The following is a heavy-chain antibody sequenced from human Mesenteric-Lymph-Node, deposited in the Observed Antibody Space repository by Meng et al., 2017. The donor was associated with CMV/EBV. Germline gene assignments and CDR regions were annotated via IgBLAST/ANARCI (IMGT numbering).Heavy chain of an antibody. CDR3: ARDWVPAGIAAAAPGY. J-gene: IGHJ4*02. D-gene: IGHD6-13*01. V-gene: IGHV3-20*04. CDR2: INWNGGST. Sequence: LKISCAASGFTFDDYGMSWVRQAPGKGLEWVSGINWNGGSTGYADSVKGRFTISRDNAKNSLYLQMNSLRAEDTALYYCARDWVPAGIAAAAPGYWGQGTLVTVSS. CDR1: GFTFDDYG.